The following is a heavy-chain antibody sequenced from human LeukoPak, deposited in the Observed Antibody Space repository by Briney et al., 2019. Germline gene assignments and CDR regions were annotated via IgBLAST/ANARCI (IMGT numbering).Heavy chain of an antibody. Sequence: GGSLRLSCAASRFTFSSYAMSWVRQAPGKGLEWVSAISGSGGVTYYADSVKGRFTISRDNSNNTLYLQMNSLRAEDTAVYYCAKDPDCTSGVCYTFFDYWGQGALVTVSS. CDR3: AKDPDCTSGVCYTFFDY. D-gene: IGHD2-8*01. CDR2: ISGSGGVT. V-gene: IGHV3-23*01. CDR1: RFTFSSYA. J-gene: IGHJ4*02.